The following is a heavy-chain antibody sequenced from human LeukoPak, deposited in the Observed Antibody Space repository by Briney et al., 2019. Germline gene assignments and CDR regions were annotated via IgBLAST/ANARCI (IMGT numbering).Heavy chain of an antibody. CDR1: GFTFSSYG. Sequence: AGGSLRLSCAASGFTFSSYGMHWVRQAPGKGLEWVAVISYDGSNKYYADSVKGRFTISRDNSKNTLYLQMNSLRAEDTAVYYCAKDSGWYYFDYWGQGTLVTVSS. V-gene: IGHV3-30*18. CDR2: ISYDGSNK. J-gene: IGHJ4*02. CDR3: AKDSGWYYFDY. D-gene: IGHD6-19*01.